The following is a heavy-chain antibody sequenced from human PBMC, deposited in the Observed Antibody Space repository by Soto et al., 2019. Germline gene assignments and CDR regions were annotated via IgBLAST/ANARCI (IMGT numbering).Heavy chain of an antibody. J-gene: IGHJ4*02. CDR3: TRSIGSGGVIGGFDY. CDR1: GGTLERNA. D-gene: IGHD3-16*02. CDR2: IIPILDKP. V-gene: IGHV1-69*10. Sequence: GASVKVSCKASGGTLERNALHWVRQAHGQGLEWMGGIIPILDKPTYAQKFQGRVTITVDDSTATAYMELSSLRSGDTAVYYCTRSIGSGGVIGGFDYWGQGTPVTVSS.